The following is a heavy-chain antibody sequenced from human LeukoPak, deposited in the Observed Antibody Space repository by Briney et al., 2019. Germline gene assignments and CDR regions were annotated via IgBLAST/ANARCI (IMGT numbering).Heavy chain of an antibody. V-gene: IGHV4-39*01. Sequence: SDTLSLTCTVSGGSISSSSYYWCWIRQRPGKGLEWIGSIYYSGSTYYNPSLKSRVTISVDTSKNQFSLKLSSVTAADTAVYYCARHFALLRYFDWLLPFDYWGQGTLVTVSS. CDR2: IYYSGST. CDR1: GGSISSSSYY. J-gene: IGHJ4*02. CDR3: ARHFALLRYFDWLLPFDY. D-gene: IGHD3-9*01.